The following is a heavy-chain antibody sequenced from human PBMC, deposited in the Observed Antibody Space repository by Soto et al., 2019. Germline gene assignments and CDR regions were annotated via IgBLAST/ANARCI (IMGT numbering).Heavy chain of an antibody. D-gene: IGHD3-16*01. CDR2: ISYSGSS. V-gene: IGHV4-59*11. J-gene: IGHJ4*02. CDR1: GGSMSSHY. CDR3: ARADPDASVGF. Sequence: TLSLTCTVSGGSMSSHYWTWLRQPPGKGLEWIGYISYSGSSYYNPSLKSRVTISADTSRNQFSLRLTSVIAADTAVYFCARADPDASVGFWGQGTLVTVS.